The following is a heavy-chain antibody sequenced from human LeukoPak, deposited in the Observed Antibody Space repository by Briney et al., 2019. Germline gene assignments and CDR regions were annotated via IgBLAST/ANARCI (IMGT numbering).Heavy chain of an antibody. J-gene: IGHJ4*02. CDR2: INPNSGGT. V-gene: IGHV1-2*02. CDR3: ARDYGDYVG. Sequence: ASVKVSCKASRYTFTCYYMHWVRQAPGQGLEWMGWINPNSGGTNYAQKFQGRVTMNRDTSIRTAYMELSRLRSDDTAVYYCARDYGDYVGWGQGTLVTVSS. CDR1: RYTFTCYY. D-gene: IGHD4-17*01.